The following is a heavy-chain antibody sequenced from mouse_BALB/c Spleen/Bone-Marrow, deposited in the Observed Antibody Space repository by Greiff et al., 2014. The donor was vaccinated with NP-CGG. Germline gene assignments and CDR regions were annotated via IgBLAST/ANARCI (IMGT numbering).Heavy chain of an antibody. Sequence: DVQLQESGAELVRSGASVKLSCTASGFNIKDYYMHWVKQRPEQGLEWIGWIDPENGDTEYAPKFQGKATMTADTSSNTSYLQLRHLTSEDTAVYYCNARGDYDFDYFDYWGQGTTLTVSS. CDR1: GFNIKDYY. V-gene: IGHV14-4*02. CDR2: IDPENGDT. D-gene: IGHD2-4*01. CDR3: NARGDYDFDYFDY. J-gene: IGHJ2*01.